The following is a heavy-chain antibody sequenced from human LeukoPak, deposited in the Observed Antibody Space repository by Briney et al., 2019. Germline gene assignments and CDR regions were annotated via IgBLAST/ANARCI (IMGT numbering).Heavy chain of an antibody. V-gene: IGHV4-59*01. CDR3: ARGEQEHWYFDL. CDR2: IYHSGST. J-gene: IGHJ2*01. D-gene: IGHD1-1*01. CDR1: GGSISTYY. Sequence: SETLSLTCTLSGGSISTYYWSWVRQPPGKGLEWIGYIYHSGSTNYNPSLKSRVTISVDTSKNQFSLKLSSVTAADTAVYYCARGEQEHWYFDLWGRGTLVTVSS.